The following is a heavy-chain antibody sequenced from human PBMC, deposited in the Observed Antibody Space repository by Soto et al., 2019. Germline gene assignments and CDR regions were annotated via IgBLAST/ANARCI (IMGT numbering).Heavy chain of an antibody. CDR1: GGTFSSYA. CDR3: ARSNGDYYDSSGYESHFDY. CDR2: LIPIFGTA. Sequence: GASEEVSSKASGGTFSSYAISWVRQAPGQGLEWMGGLIPIFGTANYAQKFLGRVTITADESTSTAYMELSSLRSEDTAVYYSARSNGDYYDSSGYESHFDYWGQGNLVTVSS. J-gene: IGHJ4*02. V-gene: IGHV1-69*13. D-gene: IGHD3-22*01.